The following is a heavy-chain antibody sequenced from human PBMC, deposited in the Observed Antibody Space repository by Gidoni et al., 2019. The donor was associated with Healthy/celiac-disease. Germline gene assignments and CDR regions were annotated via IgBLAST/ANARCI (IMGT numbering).Heavy chain of an antibody. Sequence: QVTLRESGPALVKPTQTLTPTCTFSGFSLSTSGMCVSWIRQPPGKALEWLALIDWDDDKYYSTSLKTRLTISKDTSKNQVVLTMTNMDPVDTATYYCARISPRDYYDSSGYYYFDYWGQGTLVTVSS. CDR1: GFSLSTSGMC. CDR3: ARISPRDYYDSSGYYYFDY. D-gene: IGHD3-22*01. J-gene: IGHJ4*02. V-gene: IGHV2-70*01. CDR2: IDWDDDK.